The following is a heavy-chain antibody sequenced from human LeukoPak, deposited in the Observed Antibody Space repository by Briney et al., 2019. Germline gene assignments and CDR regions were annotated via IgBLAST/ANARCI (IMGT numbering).Heavy chain of an antibody. CDR2: INQDGSGK. CDR3: ARGSNSACDY. V-gene: IGHV3-7*01. D-gene: IGHD4-23*01. J-gene: IGHJ4*02. CDR1: GFTFSSYW. Sequence: PGGSLRLSCGASGFTFSSYWMNWVRQAPGKGLEWVANINQDGSGKYYVDSVKGRFTISRDNAKNTLYLQMNSLRADDTAVYYCARGSNSACDYWGQGTLVTVSS.